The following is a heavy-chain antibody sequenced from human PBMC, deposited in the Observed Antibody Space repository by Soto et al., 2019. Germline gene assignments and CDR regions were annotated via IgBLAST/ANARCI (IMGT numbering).Heavy chain of an antibody. D-gene: IGHD5-18*01. V-gene: IGHV3-23*01. CDR3: AKGGYSYARPALGY. CDR2: ISGSGGST. Sequence: GGSLRLSCAASGFTFSSYAMSWVRQAPGKGLEWVSAISGSGGSTYYADSVKGRFTISRANSKNTLYLQMNSLRAEDTAVYYCAKGGYSYARPALGYWGQGTLVTVSS. J-gene: IGHJ4*02. CDR1: GFTFSSYA.